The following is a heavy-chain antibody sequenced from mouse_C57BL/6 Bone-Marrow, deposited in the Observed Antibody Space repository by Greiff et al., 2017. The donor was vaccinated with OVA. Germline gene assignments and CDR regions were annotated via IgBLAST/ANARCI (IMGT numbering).Heavy chain of an antibody. CDR2: IRSKSNNYAT. J-gene: IGHJ4*01. Sequence: DVKLVESGGGLVQPKGSLKLSCAASGFSFNTYAMNWVRQAPGKGLEWVARIRSKSNNYATYYADSVKDRFTISRDDSESMLYLQMNNLKTEDTAMYYCVRQGDGYFYAMDYWGQGTSVTVSS. V-gene: IGHV10-1*01. CDR3: VRQGDGYFYAMDY. CDR1: GFSFNTYA. D-gene: IGHD2-3*01.